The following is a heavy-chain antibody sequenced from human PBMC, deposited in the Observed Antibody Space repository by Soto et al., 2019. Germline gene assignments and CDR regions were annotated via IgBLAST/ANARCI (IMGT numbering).Heavy chain of an antibody. J-gene: IGHJ6*02. CDR3: ARWPDGYYYYCMDV. CDR1: GYTFTSYD. Sequence: QVQLVQSGAEVKKPGASVKVSCKASGYTFTSYDINWVRQATGQGLEWMGWMNPNSGNTGYAQKFQGRVTMTRNTSISTAYMELRSLRSEDTAVYYCARWPDGYYYYCMDVWGQGTTVTVSS. V-gene: IGHV1-8*01. CDR2: MNPNSGNT.